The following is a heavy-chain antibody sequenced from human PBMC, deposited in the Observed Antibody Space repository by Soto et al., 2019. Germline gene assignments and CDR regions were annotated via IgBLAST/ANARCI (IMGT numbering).Heavy chain of an antibody. D-gene: IGHD2-2*01. CDR3: ARDIVVVPADYYYYYYGMDV. CDR1: GDSVSSNSAA. J-gene: IGHJ6*02. Sequence: SQTLSLTCAISGDSVSSNSAAWNWIRQSPSRGLEWLGRTYYRSKWYNDYAVSVKSRITINPDTSKNQFSLQLNSVTPEDTAVYYCARDIVVVPADYYYYYYGMDVWGQGTTAPVSS. V-gene: IGHV6-1*01. CDR2: TYYRSKWYN.